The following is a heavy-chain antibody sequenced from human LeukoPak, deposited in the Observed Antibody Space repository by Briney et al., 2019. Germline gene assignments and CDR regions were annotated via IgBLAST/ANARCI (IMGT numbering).Heavy chain of an antibody. V-gene: IGHV1-69*13. Sequence: ASVKVSCKASGGTFSSYAISWVRQAPGQGLEWMGGIIPIFGTANYAQKFQGRVTITAGESTSTAYMELSRLRSEDTAGYYCSSKGGGGYQLLFGWFDPWGQGTLVTVSS. CDR3: SSKGGGGYQLLFGWFDP. J-gene: IGHJ5*02. D-gene: IGHD2-2*01. CDR2: IIPIFGTA. CDR1: GGTFSSYA.